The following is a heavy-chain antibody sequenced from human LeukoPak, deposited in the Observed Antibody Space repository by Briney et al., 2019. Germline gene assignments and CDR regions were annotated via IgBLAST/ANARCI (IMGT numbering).Heavy chain of an antibody. CDR3: ARRTVAENYFDY. V-gene: IGHV4-4*09. D-gene: IGHD6-19*01. CDR2: IYSSGST. Sequence: SETLSLTCTVSVGSISGYYWSWIRQPPGKGLEWIGYIYSSGSTTYNSSLKSRVTISVDTSKNQFSLKLSSVTAADTAVYYCARRTVAENYFDYWGQGTLVTVSS. J-gene: IGHJ4*02. CDR1: VGSISGYY.